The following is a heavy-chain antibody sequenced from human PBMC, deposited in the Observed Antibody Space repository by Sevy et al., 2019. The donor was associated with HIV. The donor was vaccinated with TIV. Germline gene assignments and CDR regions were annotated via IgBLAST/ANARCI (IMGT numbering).Heavy chain of an antibody. CDR1: GFTVSTNY. CDR2: TYSGGNT. J-gene: IGHJ6*02. D-gene: IGHD3-22*01. Sequence: GGSLRLSCVASGFTVSTNYMSWVRRAPGKGLEWVSATYSGGNTYYADSVKGRFAISRDISKNTLYLQMNSLRAEDTVVYYCARDSPYYYDSTGYSNPYGYYAMDVWGQGTTVTVSS. V-gene: IGHV3-53*01. CDR3: ARDSPYYYDSTGYSNPYGYYAMDV.